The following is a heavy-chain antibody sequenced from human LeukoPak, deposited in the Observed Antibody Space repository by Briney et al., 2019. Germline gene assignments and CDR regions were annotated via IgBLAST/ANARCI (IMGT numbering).Heavy chain of an antibody. CDR2: VKIKADGGTT. V-gene: IGHV3-15*01. D-gene: IGHD3-3*01. CDR3: TRDETI. Sequence: GGSLRLSCAASGFTFSNAWMSWVRQVAGRGLEWVGRVKIKADGGTTDYAAPVKGRFSISRDDSNNTQYLQMDSLKTEDTAVYHCTRDETIWGQGALVTVSS. J-gene: IGHJ4*02. CDR1: GFTFSNAW.